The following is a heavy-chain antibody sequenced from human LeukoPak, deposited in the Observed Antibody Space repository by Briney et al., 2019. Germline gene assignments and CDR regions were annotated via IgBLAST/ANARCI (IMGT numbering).Heavy chain of an antibody. J-gene: IGHJ3*02. V-gene: IGHV4-39*01. CDR2: FHCSSSP. CDR3: ETLVGLGSYDSSGYYLRIGAFDI. D-gene: IGHD3-22*01. CDR1: GGPISSSSYY. Sequence: DTVSLTCTVSGGPISSSSYYWGWIPQPPGKGLEWIGSFHCSSSPYYNPCLKSRVTISVDTSKNQFALKLSSVTAADTAVYYCETLVGLGSYDSSGYYLRIGAFDIWGQGTMVTVSS.